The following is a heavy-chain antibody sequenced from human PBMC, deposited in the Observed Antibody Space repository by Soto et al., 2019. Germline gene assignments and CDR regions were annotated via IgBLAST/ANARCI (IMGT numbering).Heavy chain of an antibody. CDR3: AKARGPIRQWLIDPVDY. Sequence: QVQLVESGGGVVQPGRSLRVSCAASGFTFSIYAMHWVRQAPGTGVEWVAVISYDGTKTYYADSVKGRFTISRDTSKNTVYLQMISLRDEEPAVYYCAKARGPIRQWLIDPVDYLGQGPVVTVSP. CDR2: ISYDGTKT. J-gene: IGHJ4*02. V-gene: IGHV3-30*18. D-gene: IGHD6-19*01. CDR1: GFTFSIYA.